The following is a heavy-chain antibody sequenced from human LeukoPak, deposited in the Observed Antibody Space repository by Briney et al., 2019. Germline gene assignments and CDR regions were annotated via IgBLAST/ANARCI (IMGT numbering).Heavy chain of an antibody. CDR3: VTAGHPGYDFWGGFAFYFDR. V-gene: IGHV3-48*01. CDR2: ISSSGNSI. CDR1: ELTFSRYS. J-gene: IGHJ4*02. Sequence: TGGSLRLSCAASELTFSRYSMNWVRQAPGKGLEWVSYISSSGNSIYYADSVKGRFTISRDNAKNSLYLQMNTLRAEDTALYFCVTAGHPGYDFWGGFAFYFDRWGQGALVTVSS. D-gene: IGHD3-3*01.